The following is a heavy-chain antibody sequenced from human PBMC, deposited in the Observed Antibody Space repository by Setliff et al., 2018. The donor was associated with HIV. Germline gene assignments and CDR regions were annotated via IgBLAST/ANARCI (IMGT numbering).Heavy chain of an antibody. V-gene: IGHV1-2*02. J-gene: IGHJ4*02. D-gene: IGHD1-1*01. CDR2: INPHSGGT. Sequence: ASVKVSCKASGYSFTAYYMHWVRQAPGQGLEWMAWINPHSGGTNYAQKFQGRATMTRDTSINTAYMELTRLGSDDTAVYFCARETENDGFDYWGQGTLVTVSS. CDR3: ARETENDGFDY. CDR1: GYSFTAYY.